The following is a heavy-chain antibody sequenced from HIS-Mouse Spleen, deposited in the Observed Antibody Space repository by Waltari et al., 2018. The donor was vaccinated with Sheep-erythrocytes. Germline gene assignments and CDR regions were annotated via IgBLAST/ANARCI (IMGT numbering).Heavy chain of an antibody. CDR3: AQTGATTPHFDY. V-gene: IGHV1-69*04. D-gene: IGHD1-26*01. Sequence: QVQLVQSGAEVKKPGSSVKVSCKASGGTFSSYAISWVRQAPGQGLEWMGRVIPILGIANYAHTFQGRVTITADKATSTAYMELSSLRSEDTAVYYCAQTGATTPHFDYWGQGTLVTVSS. J-gene: IGHJ4*02. CDR2: VIPILGIA. CDR1: GGTFSSYA.